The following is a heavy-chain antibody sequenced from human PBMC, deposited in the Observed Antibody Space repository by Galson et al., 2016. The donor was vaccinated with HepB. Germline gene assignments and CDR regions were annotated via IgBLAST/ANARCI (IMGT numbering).Heavy chain of an antibody. V-gene: IGHV3-74*01. D-gene: IGHD3-3*01. CDR2: INTDGTTT. CDR1: GFPFSKYW. Sequence: SLRLSCAASGFPFSKYWMHWVRQAPGKGLVWVSRINTDGTTTNYADSVKGRFTVSRDNAKNTLYLQMNSLRAEDTAIYYCARGGIFPFDFWGQGSLVTVSP. J-gene: IGHJ4*02. CDR3: ARGGIFPFDF.